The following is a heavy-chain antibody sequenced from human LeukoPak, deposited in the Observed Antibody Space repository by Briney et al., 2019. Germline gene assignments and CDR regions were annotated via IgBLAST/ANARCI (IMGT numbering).Heavy chain of an antibody. J-gene: IGHJ6*03. CDR2: INHSGST. Sequence: SETLSLTCAVYGGSFSGYYWSWIRQPPGKGLEWIGEINHSGSTNYNPSLKSRVTISVDTSKNQFSLKLSSVTAADTAVYYCAGGQLWSDYYYYYYMDVWGKGTTVTISS. V-gene: IGHV4-34*01. CDR1: GGSFSGYY. CDR3: AGGQLWSDYYYYYYMDV. D-gene: IGHD5-18*01.